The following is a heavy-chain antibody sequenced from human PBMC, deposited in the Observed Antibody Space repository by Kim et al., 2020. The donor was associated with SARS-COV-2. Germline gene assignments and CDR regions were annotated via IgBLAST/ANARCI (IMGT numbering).Heavy chain of an antibody. Sequence: EYAASVKGRFTISRDDSKSIAYLQMNSLKTEDTAVYYCTRDRSYYELFDYWGQGTLVTVSS. V-gene: IGHV3-49*02. J-gene: IGHJ4*02. CDR3: TRDRSYYELFDY. D-gene: IGHD1-26*01.